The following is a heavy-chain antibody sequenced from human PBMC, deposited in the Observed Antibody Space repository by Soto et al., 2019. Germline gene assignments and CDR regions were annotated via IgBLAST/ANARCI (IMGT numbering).Heavy chain of an antibody. J-gene: IGHJ4*02. CDR1: GGSISSSSYY. D-gene: IGHD6-13*01. Sequence: PSETLSLTCTVSGGSISSSSYYWGWIRQPPGKGLEWIGSIYYSGSTYYNPSLKSRVTISVDTSKNQFSLKLSSVTAADTAVYYCARSTVRIAAAGTDYFDYWGQGTLVTVSS. CDR2: IYYSGST. V-gene: IGHV4-39*01. CDR3: ARSTVRIAAAGTDYFDY.